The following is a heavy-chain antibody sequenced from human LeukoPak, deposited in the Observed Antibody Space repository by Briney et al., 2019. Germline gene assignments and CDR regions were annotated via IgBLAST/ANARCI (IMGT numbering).Heavy chain of an antibody. CDR3: ASHPLGYCSSTSCLVRVNWFDP. Sequence: ASVKVSCKASGYTFTSYGISWVRQAPGQGLEWMGWISAYNGNTNYAQKLQGRVTMTTDTSTSTAYMELRSLRSDDTAVYYCASHPLGYCSSTSCLVRVNWFDPWGQGTLVTVSS. CDR1: GYTFTSYG. D-gene: IGHD2-2*01. J-gene: IGHJ5*02. V-gene: IGHV1-18*01. CDR2: ISAYNGNT.